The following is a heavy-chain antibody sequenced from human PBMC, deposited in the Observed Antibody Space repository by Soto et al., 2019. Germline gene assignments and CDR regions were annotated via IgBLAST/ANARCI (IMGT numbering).Heavy chain of an antibody. CDR2: IYTSGST. Sequence: QVQLQESGPGLVKPSETLSLTCTVSGGSISSYYWSWIRQPAGKGLEWIGRIYTSGSTNYNPSLKSRVTISVDTSKNQFSLRLTSVTAADTAVYYCARQGVLFYCYSMDVWGQGTTVTVSS. J-gene: IGHJ6*02. CDR1: GGSISSYY. D-gene: IGHD3-10*01. V-gene: IGHV4-4*07. CDR3: ARQGVLFYCYSMDV.